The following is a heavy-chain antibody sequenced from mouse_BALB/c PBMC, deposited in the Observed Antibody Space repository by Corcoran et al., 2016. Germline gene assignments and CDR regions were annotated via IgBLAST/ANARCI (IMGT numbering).Heavy chain of an antibody. J-gene: IGHJ4*01. CDR3: ARGGGSSLYYAMDY. Sequence: QIQLVQSGPELKKPGETVKISCKASGYTFTNYGMNWVKQAPGKGLKWMGWINTYTGEPTYADDFKGRFAFSLETSASTAYLQINNLKNEDTATYFCARGGGSSLYYAMDYWGQGTSVTVSS. D-gene: IGHD1-1*01. CDR2: INTYTGEP. V-gene: IGHV9-3-1*01. CDR1: GYTFTNYG.